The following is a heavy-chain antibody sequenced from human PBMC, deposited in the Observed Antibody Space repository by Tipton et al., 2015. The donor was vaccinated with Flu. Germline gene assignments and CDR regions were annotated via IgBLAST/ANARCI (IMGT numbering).Heavy chain of an antibody. CDR2: IYYSGST. CDR1: GGSISSYY. Sequence: TLSLTCTVSGGSISSYYWSWIRQPPGKGLEWIGYIYYSGSTNYNPSLKSRVTISVDTSKNQFSLKLSSVTAADTAVYYCARGHSGWIYYYYSYGMDVWGQGTTVTVSS. V-gene: IGHV4-59*01. J-gene: IGHJ6*02. D-gene: IGHD6-19*01. CDR3: ARGHSGWIYYYYSYGMDV.